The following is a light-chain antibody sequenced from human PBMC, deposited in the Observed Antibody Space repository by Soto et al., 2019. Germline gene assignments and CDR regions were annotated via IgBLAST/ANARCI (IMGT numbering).Light chain of an antibody. CDR3: QQYYSTPHT. CDR1: QSVLYSSNNNNY. V-gene: IGKV4-1*01. Sequence: DIVMTQSPDSLAVSVGERATINCKSSQSVLYSSNNNNYLAWYQQRPGQPPRLLIYWASTRESGVPDRFSGSGSGTDFTLTISSQQAEDVAVYYCQQYYSTPHTFGQGTKLEIK. CDR2: WAS. J-gene: IGKJ2*01.